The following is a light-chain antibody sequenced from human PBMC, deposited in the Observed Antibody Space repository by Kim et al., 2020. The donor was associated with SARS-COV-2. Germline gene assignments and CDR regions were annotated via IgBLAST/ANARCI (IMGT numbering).Light chain of an antibody. J-gene: IGKJ2*01. Sequence: DIQMTQSPSSLSASVGDRVTISCQASQDISTYLNWYQQKPGKAPKLLIYDASNLQTGVPSRFSGSGSGTDFTFTISSLQPEDIATYYCQQYDNLPRYTFGHGTKLEIK. V-gene: IGKV1-33*01. CDR2: DAS. CDR3: QQYDNLPRYT. CDR1: QDISTY.